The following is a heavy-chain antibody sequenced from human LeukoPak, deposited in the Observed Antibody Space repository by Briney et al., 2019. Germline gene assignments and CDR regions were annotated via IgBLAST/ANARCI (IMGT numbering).Heavy chain of an antibody. D-gene: IGHD3-16*01. CDR3: ARETSQKGAHYMDV. J-gene: IGHJ6*03. CDR2: ISYDGSNK. CDR1: GFTFSSYA. V-gene: IGHV3-30*04. Sequence: GGSLRLSCAASGFTFSSYAMHWVRQAPGKGPEWVAVISYDGSNKYYADSVKGRFTISRDNSKNTLYLQMNSLRAEDTAVYYCARETSQKGAHYMDVWGKGTTVTISS.